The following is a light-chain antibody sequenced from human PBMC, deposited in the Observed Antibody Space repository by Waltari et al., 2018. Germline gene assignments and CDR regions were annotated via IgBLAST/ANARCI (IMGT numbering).Light chain of an antibody. J-gene: IGKJ2*01. Sequence: EIVLNQSPATLSLSPGETATLSCRASQSVSTYIAWYQQKPGQAPRLLIYDVIRRATGIPARFIGSGSWTDFTLTISSLEPEDFAVYYCQQLYNWPRGAFGQGTKLEI. CDR2: DVI. CDR3: QQLYNWPRGA. CDR1: QSVSTY. V-gene: IGKV3-11*01.